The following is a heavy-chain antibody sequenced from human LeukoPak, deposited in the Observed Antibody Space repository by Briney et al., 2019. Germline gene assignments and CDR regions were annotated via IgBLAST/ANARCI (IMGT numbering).Heavy chain of an antibody. CDR2: ISAYTGDT. CDR1: GYTFTTYG. V-gene: IGHV1-18*01. CDR3: ARTPRYDFWSGYLFDY. Sequence: GASVKVSCKASGYTFTTYGVGWVRQAPGQGLEWMGWISAYTGDTSYAQKLQGRVTMTTDTSTSTAYMELRSLRSDDTAVYYCARTPRYDFWSGYLFDYWGQGTLVTVFS. D-gene: IGHD3-3*01. J-gene: IGHJ4*02.